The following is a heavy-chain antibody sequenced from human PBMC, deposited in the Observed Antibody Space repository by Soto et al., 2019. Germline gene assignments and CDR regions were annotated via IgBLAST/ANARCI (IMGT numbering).Heavy chain of an antibody. CDR3: ARGITIFGVVHG. V-gene: IGHV1-8*01. CDR1: GYTFTSYD. Sequence: GASVKVSCKASGYTFTSYDINLVRQATGQGLEWMGWMNPNSGNTGYAQKFQGRVTMTRNTSISTAYMELSSLRSEDTAVYYCARGITIFGVVHGWVQGTLVTVSS. D-gene: IGHD3-3*01. CDR2: MNPNSGNT. J-gene: IGHJ4*02.